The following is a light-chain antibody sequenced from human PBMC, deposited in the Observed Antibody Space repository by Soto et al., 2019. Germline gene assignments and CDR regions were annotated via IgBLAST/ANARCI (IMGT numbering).Light chain of an antibody. J-gene: IGKJ3*01. Sequence: DIQMTQSPSSLSASVGDRVTITCRASQSISSYLNWYQQKPGKAPKLLIYAASSLQSGVPSRFSGSGSGTDFTLTISSLQPEDFATYYCQQRYSTPFTFGPGNKVDIK. V-gene: IGKV1-39*01. CDR3: QQRYSTPFT. CDR1: QSISSY. CDR2: AAS.